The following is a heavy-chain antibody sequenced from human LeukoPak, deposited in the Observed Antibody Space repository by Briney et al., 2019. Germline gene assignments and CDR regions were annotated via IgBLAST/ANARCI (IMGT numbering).Heavy chain of an antibody. CDR1: GFTFSSYG. Sequence: SGRCLRLSCAASGFTFSSYGMHSVRQAPGKGRGWVAVIWYDGSNKYYADSVKGRFTISRENSKNTLYLQMNSLRAEDTAVYYCARALYCSGGSCYDDAFDIWGQRTMVTVSS. D-gene: IGHD2-15*01. CDR2: IWYDGSNK. J-gene: IGHJ3*02. CDR3: ARALYCSGGSCYDDAFDI. V-gene: IGHV3-33*01.